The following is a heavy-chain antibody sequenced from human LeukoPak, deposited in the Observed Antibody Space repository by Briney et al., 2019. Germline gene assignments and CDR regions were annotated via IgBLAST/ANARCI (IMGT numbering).Heavy chain of an antibody. Sequence: ASVKVSCKASGYTFTSYDINYVRQATGQGLEWMGWMNPNSGNTGYAQKFQGRVTMTRNTSISTAYMELSSLRSEDTAVYYCARASHVLRYLDWLRGGYYFDYWGQGTLVTVSS. D-gene: IGHD3-9*01. CDR2: MNPNSGNT. J-gene: IGHJ4*02. V-gene: IGHV1-8*01. CDR3: ARASHVLRYLDWLRGGYYFDY. CDR1: GYTFTSYD.